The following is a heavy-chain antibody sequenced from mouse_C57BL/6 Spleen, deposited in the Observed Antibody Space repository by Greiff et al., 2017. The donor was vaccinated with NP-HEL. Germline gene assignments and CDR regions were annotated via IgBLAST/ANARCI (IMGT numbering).Heavy chain of an antibody. CDR2: ISGGGGNT. D-gene: IGHD4-1*01. J-gene: IGHJ3*01. Sequence: EVKLMESGGGLVKPGGTLKLSCAASGFTFSSSTMSWVRQTPEKRLEWVATISGGGGNTYYPDSVKGRFTISRDNAKNTLYLQMSSLRSEDTALYYCARLTGTGFAYWGQGTLVTVSA. CDR1: GFTFSSST. CDR3: ARLTGTGFAY. V-gene: IGHV5-9*01.